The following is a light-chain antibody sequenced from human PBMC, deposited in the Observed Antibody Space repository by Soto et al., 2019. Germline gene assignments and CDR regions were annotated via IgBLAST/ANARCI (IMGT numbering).Light chain of an antibody. J-gene: IGKJ2*01. V-gene: IGKV1-5*01. CDR2: DAS. CDR3: QQYISYPYT. Sequence: DIQMTQSPSTLSASVGDRVTITCRASQSISSWLAWYQQKPGKAPKLLIYDASSLESGVPSRFSGSGSGTEFTLTISSLQPDDFATYYCQQYISYPYTFGQGTKVEIK. CDR1: QSISSW.